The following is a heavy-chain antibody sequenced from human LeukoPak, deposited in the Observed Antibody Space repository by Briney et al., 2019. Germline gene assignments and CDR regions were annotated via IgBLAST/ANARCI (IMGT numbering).Heavy chain of an antibody. J-gene: IGHJ4*02. D-gene: IGHD6-19*01. V-gene: IGHV3-74*01. CDR1: GFTFSSYW. Sequence: PGESLRLSCAASGFTFSSYWMHWVRQAPGKGLVWVSRVNSDGSSTTYADSVKGRFTISRDNAKNTLYLQMNSLRAEDTAVYYCARGSTQYSSGWYGLDYWGQGTLVTVSS. CDR2: VNSDGSST. CDR3: ARGSTQYSSGWYGLDY.